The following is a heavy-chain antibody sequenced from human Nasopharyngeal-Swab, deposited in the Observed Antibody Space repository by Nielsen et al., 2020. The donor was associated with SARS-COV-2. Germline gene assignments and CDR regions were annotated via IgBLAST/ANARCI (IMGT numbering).Heavy chain of an antibody. CDR2: ISWSSGSI. D-gene: IGHD6-19*01. J-gene: IGHJ6*03. CDR3: AKAAVAGTYYYYYMDV. V-gene: IGHV3-9*01. Sequence: WIRQPPGKGLEWVSGISWSSGSIGYADSVKGRFTISRDNAKNSLYLQMNSLRAEDTALYYCAKAAVAGTYYYYYMDVWGKGTPVTVSS.